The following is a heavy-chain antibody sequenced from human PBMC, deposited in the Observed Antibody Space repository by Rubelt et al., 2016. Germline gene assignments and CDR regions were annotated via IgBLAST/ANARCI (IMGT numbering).Heavy chain of an antibody. J-gene: IGHJ3*02. D-gene: IGHD2-21*01. V-gene: IGHV1-3*01. CDR3: ARDVVPWDTSGAFDI. Sequence: EWMGWINAGNGNTKYSQKFQGRVTITRDTSASTAYMELSSLRSEDTAVYYCARDVVPWDTSGAFDIWGQGTMVTVSS. CDR2: INAGNGNT.